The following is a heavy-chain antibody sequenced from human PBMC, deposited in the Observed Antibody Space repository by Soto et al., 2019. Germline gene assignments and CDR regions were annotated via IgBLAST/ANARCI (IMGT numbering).Heavy chain of an antibody. CDR2: IITLFGTA. CDR3: AREVGYGDFTAALLD. D-gene: IGHD4-17*01. V-gene: IGHV1-69*01. Sequence: VQLMQSGAEVKQPGSSVKVSCKASGGTFSSHSINWVRQAPGQGLEWMGGIITLFGTANYAQNFQGRFTITADQSTRTAYSELNSLRSDDTAVYYCAREVGYGDFTAALLDWGQGTLVTVS. J-gene: IGHJ4*02. CDR1: GGTFSSHS.